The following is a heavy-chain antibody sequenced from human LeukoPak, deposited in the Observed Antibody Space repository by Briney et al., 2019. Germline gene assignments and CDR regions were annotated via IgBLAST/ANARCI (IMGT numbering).Heavy chain of an antibody. V-gene: IGHV3-48*02. Sequence: GGSLRLSCAAPGFSFSSYSMNWVRQAPGKGLEWVSYISSGSDTIYFADSVKGRFTISRDNAKNSLSLQMNSLRDEDTAVYYCARYSFAAFDIWGQGTMVTVSS. CDR1: GFSFSSYS. J-gene: IGHJ3*02. CDR3: ARYSFAAFDI. D-gene: IGHD1-26*01. CDR2: ISSGSDTI.